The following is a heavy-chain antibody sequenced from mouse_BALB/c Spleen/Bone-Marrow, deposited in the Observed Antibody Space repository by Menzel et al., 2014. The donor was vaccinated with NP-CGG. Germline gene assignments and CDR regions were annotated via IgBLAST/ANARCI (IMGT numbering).Heavy chain of an antibody. J-gene: IGHJ3*01. CDR2: INPNSDYT. CDR3: AREVYGSWFAY. D-gene: IGHD2-2*01. Sequence: QAQLHQAGAEVARPGASAKLCCKASGYTFTYYTMYWVKQRPGQGLEWIGYINPNSDYTNYNQKFKDKATLTADKSSSTAYMQLSSLTSEDSAVYYCAREVYGSWFAYWAQGTLVTVSA. V-gene: IGHV1-4*01. CDR1: GYTFTYYT.